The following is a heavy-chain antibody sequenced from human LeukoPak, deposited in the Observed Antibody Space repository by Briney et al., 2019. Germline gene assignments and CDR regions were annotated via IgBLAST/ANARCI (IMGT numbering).Heavy chain of an antibody. D-gene: IGHD2-21*01. J-gene: IGHJ6*03. CDR3: AKEHIGSAAKGDMDV. CDR2: IWFDGTNK. V-gene: IGHV3-33*06. CDR1: GFTFSTYG. Sequence: GGSLRLSCAASGFTFSTYGMHWVRQAPGKGLEWLAVIWFDGTNKYYADSVKGRFTISRDNSENTLYLQMNSLTAEDTAVYYCAKEHIGSAAKGDMDVWGEGATVTVSS.